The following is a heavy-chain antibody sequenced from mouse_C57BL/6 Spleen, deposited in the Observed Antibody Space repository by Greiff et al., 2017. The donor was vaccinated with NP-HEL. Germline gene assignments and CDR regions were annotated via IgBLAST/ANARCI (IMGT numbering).Heavy chain of an antibody. CDR1: GYAFTNYL. J-gene: IGHJ1*03. Sequence: QVQLQQSGAELVRPGTSVKVSCKASGYAFTNYLIEWVKQRPGQGLEWIGVINPGSGDTNYNGKFKGKATLTADKSSSTAYMQLSSLTSEDSAVYFCAITVVATDRYFDVWGTGTTVTVSS. D-gene: IGHD1-1*01. CDR3: AITVVATDRYFDV. CDR2: INPGSGDT. V-gene: IGHV1-54*01.